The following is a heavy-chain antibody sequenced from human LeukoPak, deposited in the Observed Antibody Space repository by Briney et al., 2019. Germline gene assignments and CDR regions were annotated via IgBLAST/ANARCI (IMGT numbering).Heavy chain of an antibody. CDR1: GGSISSYY. CDR3: ARGRGSCSSTSCYEGRNWFDP. J-gene: IGHJ5*02. Sequence: SETLSLTCPVSGGSISSYYWSWIRQPPGKGLEWIGYIYYSGSTNYNPSLKSRVTISVDTSKNQFSLKLSSVTAADTAVYYCARGRGSCSSTSCYEGRNWFDPWGQGTLVTVSS. CDR2: IYYSGST. V-gene: IGHV4-59*12. D-gene: IGHD2-2*01.